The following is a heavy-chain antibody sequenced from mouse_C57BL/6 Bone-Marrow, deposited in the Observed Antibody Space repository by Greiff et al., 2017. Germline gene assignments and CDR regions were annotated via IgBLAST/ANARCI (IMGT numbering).Heavy chain of an antibody. Sequence: DVMLVESGEGLVKPGGSLKLSCAASGFTFSSYAMSWVRQTPEKRLEWVAYISSGGDYIYYADTVKGRFTISRDNARNTLYLQLSSLKSEDTAMYYCTRGGLRRGYFDYWGQGTTLTVSS. CDR2: ISSGGDYI. J-gene: IGHJ2*01. CDR3: TRGGLRRGYFDY. CDR1: GFTFSSYA. D-gene: IGHD2-12*01. V-gene: IGHV5-9-1*02.